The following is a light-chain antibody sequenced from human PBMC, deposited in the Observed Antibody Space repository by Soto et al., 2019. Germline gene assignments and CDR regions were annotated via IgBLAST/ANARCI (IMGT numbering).Light chain of an antibody. J-gene: IGLJ2*01. CDR2: SNN. CDR3: ASWDDSLNAL. CDR1: SSNIGSNT. V-gene: IGLV1-44*01. Sequence: QSVLTQPPSASGTPGQRVTISCSGSSSNIGSNTVNWYQQLPGTAPKLLIYSNNQRPSGVPDRFSGSKSGTSASLAISGLQSEDEADYYCASWDDSLNALFGGGTKLNVL.